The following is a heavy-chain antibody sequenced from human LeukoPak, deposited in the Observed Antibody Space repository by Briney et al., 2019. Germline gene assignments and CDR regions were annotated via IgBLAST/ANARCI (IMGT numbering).Heavy chain of an antibody. V-gene: IGHV1-2*02. D-gene: IGHD3-22*01. CDR2: INPNSGGT. CDR3: ARSGISTIVVVPSYYYYGMDV. Sequence: ASVKVSCKASGYTFTGYYMHWVRQAPGQGLEWMGWINPNSGGTNYAQKFQGRVTMTRDTSISTAYMELSRLRSDDTAVYYCARSGISTIVVVPSYYYYGMDVWGQGTTVTVSS. J-gene: IGHJ6*02. CDR1: GYTFTGYY.